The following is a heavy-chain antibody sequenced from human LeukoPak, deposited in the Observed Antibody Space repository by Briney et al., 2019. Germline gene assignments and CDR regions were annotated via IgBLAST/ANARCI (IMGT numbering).Heavy chain of an antibody. CDR3: ARAGSLWFGESKFDY. D-gene: IGHD3-10*01. V-gene: IGHV3-53*01. J-gene: IGHJ4*02. CDR2: IYSDGNT. CDR1: GFTVSNNR. Sequence: GGSLRLSCAASGFTVSNNRLSWVRQAPGMGLEWVSTIYSDGNTYYPDSVKGRFTISRDGSKNTLYLQLNSLRTEDTAVYYCARAGSLWFGESKFDYWGQGTLVTVSS.